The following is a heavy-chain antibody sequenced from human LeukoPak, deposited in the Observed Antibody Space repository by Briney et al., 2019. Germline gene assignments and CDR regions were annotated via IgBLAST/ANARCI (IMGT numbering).Heavy chain of an antibody. J-gene: IGHJ4*02. V-gene: IGHV3-23*01. CDR1: GFTLSSYA. CDR2: ISGSGGST. CDR3: AKSTRIYDGDCVG. D-gene: IGHD2-21*02. Sequence: GGSLRLSCAASGFTLSSYAMSWVRQAPGKGLEWVSVISGSGGSTYYADSVKGRFTISRDNSGNTLYLQMNSLRAEDTAVYYCAKSTRIYDGDCVGWGQGTLVTVSS.